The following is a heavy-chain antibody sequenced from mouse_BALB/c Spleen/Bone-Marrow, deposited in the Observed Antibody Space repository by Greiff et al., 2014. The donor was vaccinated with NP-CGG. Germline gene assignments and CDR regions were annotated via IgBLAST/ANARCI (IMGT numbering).Heavy chain of an antibody. D-gene: IGHD2-1*01. J-gene: IGHJ4*01. CDR3: ARWDGNYIYAMDY. CDR2: IDPANGNT. V-gene: IGHV14-3*02. Sequence: VQLKQSGAELVKPGASVKLSCTASGFNIKDTYMHWVKQRPEQGLEWIGRIDPANGNTKYDPKFQGKATITADTSSNTAYLQLSSLTSEDTAVYYGARWDGNYIYAMDYWGQGTSVTVSS. CDR1: GFNIKDTY.